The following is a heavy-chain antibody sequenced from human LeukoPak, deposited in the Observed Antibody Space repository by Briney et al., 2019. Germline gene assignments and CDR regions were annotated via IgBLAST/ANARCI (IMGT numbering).Heavy chain of an antibody. CDR1: GYSLNLYW. CDR2: IYPGDSDT. V-gene: IGHV5-51*01. D-gene: IGHD2-21*01. CDR3: ARGSVGGDFDY. Sequence: GESLNISCKGSGYSLNLYWISWVRQMPGEGLEWMGIIYPGDSDTRYSPSFQGQVTISADKSISTAYLQWSSLKASDTAMYYCARGSVGGDFDYWGQGTLVAVSS. J-gene: IGHJ4*02.